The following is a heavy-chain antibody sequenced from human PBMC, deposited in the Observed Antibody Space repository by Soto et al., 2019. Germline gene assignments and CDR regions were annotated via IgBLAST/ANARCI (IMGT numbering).Heavy chain of an antibody. CDR1: GFTCSSYG. J-gene: IGHJ6*02. V-gene: IGHV3-33*01. CDR3: ARVAPCNYGMDV. Sequence: QMPLVESGGGVVQPGRSLRLSCGVSGFTCSSYGMHWVRQAPGKGLEWVAVIWYDGSNKYYADSVQGRFTISRDNSKNTLLLQMNSLRAEDTAVYYCARVAPCNYGMDVWGQGTTVTVTS. CDR2: IWYDGSNK.